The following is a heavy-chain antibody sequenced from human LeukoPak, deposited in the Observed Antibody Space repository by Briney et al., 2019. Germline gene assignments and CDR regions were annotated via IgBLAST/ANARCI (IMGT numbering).Heavy chain of an antibody. Sequence: ASVKVSCKASGYTFTGYYMHWVRQAPGQGLEWMGRINPNSGGTNYAQKFQGRVTMTRDTSISTAYMELSRLRSDDTAVYYCARDAEVLWFGELSTTPDYWGPGTLVTVSS. V-gene: IGHV1-2*06. CDR3: ARDAEVLWFGELSTTPDY. CDR1: GYTFTGYY. CDR2: INPNSGGT. D-gene: IGHD3-10*01. J-gene: IGHJ4*02.